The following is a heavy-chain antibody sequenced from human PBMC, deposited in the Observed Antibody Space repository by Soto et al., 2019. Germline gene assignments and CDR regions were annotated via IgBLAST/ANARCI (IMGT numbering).Heavy chain of an antibody. CDR2: IIPILGIA. Sequence: QVQLVQSGAEVKKPGSSVKVSCKASGGTFSSYTISWVRQAPGQGLEWMGRIIPILGIANYAQKFQGRVTITADKSTSTAYMELSGLRSEDTAVYYCARINPGVYGADYFDYWGQGTLVTVSS. D-gene: IGHD4-17*01. V-gene: IGHV1-69*02. CDR1: GGTFSSYT. J-gene: IGHJ4*02. CDR3: ARINPGVYGADYFDY.